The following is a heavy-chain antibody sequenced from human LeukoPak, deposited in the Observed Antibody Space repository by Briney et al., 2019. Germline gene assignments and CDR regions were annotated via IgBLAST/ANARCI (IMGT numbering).Heavy chain of an antibody. V-gene: IGHV3-21*06. Sequence: PGGSLRLSCAASGFALSNYAMHWVRQAPGKGLEWVAIIGSNNNFIYYGDSVKGRFTISRDNVKSSLDLQMNSLRAEDTAVYYCARGVVPAAPQASGFDYWGQGTLVTVSS. CDR2: IGSNNNFI. CDR1: GFALSNYA. D-gene: IGHD2-2*01. J-gene: IGHJ4*02. CDR3: ARGVVPAAPQASGFDY.